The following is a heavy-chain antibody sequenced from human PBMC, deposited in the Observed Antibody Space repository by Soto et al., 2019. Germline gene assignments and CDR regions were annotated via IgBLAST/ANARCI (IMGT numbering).Heavy chain of an antibody. CDR2: CTRIFERR. Sequence: QVQLVQSGAEVKKSGSSVKVSCKASGGTFTNYGVIWVRQAPGQGLEWMGGCTRIFERRHYAARFQGRVTLIADESTNRAYMELRSLSSGDTAMYYCARGKWDLLLNRPEAFDIWGQGTMVTVSS. D-gene: IGHD1-26*01. CDR1: GGTFTNYG. CDR3: ARGKWDLLLNRPEAFDI. J-gene: IGHJ3*02. V-gene: IGHV1-69*01.